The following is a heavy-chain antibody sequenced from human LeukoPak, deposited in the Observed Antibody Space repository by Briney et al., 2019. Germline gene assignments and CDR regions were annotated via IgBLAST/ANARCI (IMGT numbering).Heavy chain of an antibody. V-gene: IGHV1-8*01. D-gene: IGHD3-10*01. CDR2: MNPNSGNT. CDR3: ARDYGSGSYPETPYYYYGMDV. J-gene: IGHJ6*02. Sequence: ASVKVSCKASGYTFTSYDINWVRQATGQGLEWMGWMNPNSGNTGYAQKFQGRVTMTRNTSISTAYMELSSLRSEDTAVYYCARDYGSGSYPETPYYYYGMDVWGQGTTVTVSS. CDR1: GYTFTSYD.